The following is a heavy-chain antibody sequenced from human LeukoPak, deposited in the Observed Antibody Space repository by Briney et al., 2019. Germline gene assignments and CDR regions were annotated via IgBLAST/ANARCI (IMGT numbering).Heavy chain of an antibody. CDR2: ISSSSSYI. CDR1: GFTFSSYS. Sequence: GGSLRLSCAASGFTFSSYSMNWVRQAPGKGLEWVSSISSSSSYIYYADSVKGRFTISRDNAKNSLYLQMNSLRAEDTAVYYVAREGRRFLEWSPPPDYWGQGTLVTVSS. V-gene: IGHV3-21*01. CDR3: AREGRRFLEWSPPPDY. D-gene: IGHD3-3*01. J-gene: IGHJ4*02.